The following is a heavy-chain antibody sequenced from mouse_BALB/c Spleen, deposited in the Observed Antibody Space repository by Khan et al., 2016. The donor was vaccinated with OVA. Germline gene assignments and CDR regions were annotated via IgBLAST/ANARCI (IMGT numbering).Heavy chain of an antibody. CDR1: GFSLTNYG. D-gene: IGHD1-1*02. Sequence: QVQLKQSGPGLVQPSQSLSITCTVSGFSLTNYGVHWVRQSPGKGLEWLGVIWSGGITDYNATFISRLTISKDISKSHIFFKMNSLQANDTAIYYCAKNMNGYFDYWGQGTTLTVSS. CDR2: IWSGGIT. CDR3: AKNMNGYFDY. V-gene: IGHV2-2*02. J-gene: IGHJ2*01.